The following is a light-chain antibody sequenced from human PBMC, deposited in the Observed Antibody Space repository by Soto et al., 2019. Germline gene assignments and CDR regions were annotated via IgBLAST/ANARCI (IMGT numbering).Light chain of an antibody. CDR3: QQRRDWYT. J-gene: IGKJ2*01. CDR1: QNINSY. Sequence: IVLIQSPATLSLSPGERATLSRRATQNINSYLAWYQQKPGQAPRLLIYDASNRATGIPARFRGSGSGTDFTLTISSLESEDSAVYYCQQRRDWYTFGQGTKLEIK. CDR2: DAS. V-gene: IGKV3-11*01.